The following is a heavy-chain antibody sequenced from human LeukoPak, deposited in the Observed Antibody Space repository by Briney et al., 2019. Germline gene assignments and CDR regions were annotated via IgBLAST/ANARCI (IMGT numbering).Heavy chain of an antibody. J-gene: IGHJ4*02. V-gene: IGHV4-59*01. Sequence: SETLSLTCTVSGGSISSYYWSWIRQPPGKGLEWIGYIYYSGSTNYNPSFKSRVTISVDTSKNQFSLKLSSVTAADTAVYYCARGVLLWFGEPFDYWGQGTLVTVSS. CDR3: ARGVLLWFGEPFDY. CDR1: GGSISSYY. CDR2: IYYSGST. D-gene: IGHD3-10*01.